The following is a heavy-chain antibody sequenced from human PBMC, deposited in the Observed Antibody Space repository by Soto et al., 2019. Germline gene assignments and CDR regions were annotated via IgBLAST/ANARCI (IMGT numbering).Heavy chain of an antibody. V-gene: IGHV1-69*13. CDR3: ARDTTYYYDSSGYIPSYFDY. Sequence: ASVKVSCKASGGTFSSYAISWVRQAPGQGLEWMGGIIPIFGTANYAQKFQGRVTITADESTSTAYMELSSLRSEDTAVYYCARDTTYYYDSSGYIPSYFDYWGQGTLVTV. CDR2: IIPIFGTA. CDR1: GGTFSSYA. J-gene: IGHJ4*02. D-gene: IGHD3-22*01.